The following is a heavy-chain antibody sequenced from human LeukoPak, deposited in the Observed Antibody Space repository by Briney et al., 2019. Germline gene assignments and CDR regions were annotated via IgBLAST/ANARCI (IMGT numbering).Heavy chain of an antibody. CDR2: IWYDGSNK. V-gene: IGHV3-33*01. CDR3: ARDRSFCAVTTCLHYYGMDV. CDR1: GFTFSSYG. D-gene: IGHD4-17*01. Sequence: PGGSLRLSCAASGFTFSSYGMHWVRQAPGKGLEWVAVIWYDGSNKYYADSVKGRFTISRDNSKNTLYLQMNSLRAEDTAVYYCARDRSFCAVTTCLHYYGMDVWGQGTTVTVSS. J-gene: IGHJ6*02.